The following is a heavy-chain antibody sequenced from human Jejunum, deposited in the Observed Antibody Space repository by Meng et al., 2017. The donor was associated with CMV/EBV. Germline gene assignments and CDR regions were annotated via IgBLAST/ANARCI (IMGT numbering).Heavy chain of an antibody. Sequence: LSGAAHGLTFTNAWMTWVRQATGKGLEWVGSSKSKTDGETTEYAGLVKGRFSISRDDSKNTLYLQMHSLKTDDTAMYYCTTRVGARPVWGQGTLVTVSS. D-gene: IGHD1-26*01. V-gene: IGHV3-15*01. CDR3: TTRVGARPV. J-gene: IGHJ4*02. CDR2: SKSKTDGETT. CDR1: GLTFTNAW.